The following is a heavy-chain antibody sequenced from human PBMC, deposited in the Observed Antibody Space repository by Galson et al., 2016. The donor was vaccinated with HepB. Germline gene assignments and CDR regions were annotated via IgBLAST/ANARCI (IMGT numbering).Heavy chain of an antibody. D-gene: IGHD2-15*01. J-gene: IGHJ4*02. CDR2: LSSQGTTE. CDR3: AREFCSGGSCYNYFDF. Sequence: SLRLSCATSGFIFSNYAMHWVRQAPGKGLEWVAELSSQGTTEHYADSVEGRFTISRDNSQNTLYLEVSSLRPVDTAVYYCAREFCSGGSCYNYFDFWGQGTLVTVSS. V-gene: IGHV3-30*04. CDR1: GFIFSNYA.